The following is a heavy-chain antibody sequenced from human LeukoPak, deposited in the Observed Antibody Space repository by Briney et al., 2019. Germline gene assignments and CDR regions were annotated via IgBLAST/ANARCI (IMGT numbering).Heavy chain of an antibody. Sequence: PGRSLRLSCAASGFTFSSYAMHWVRQAPGKGLEWVAVISYDGSNKYYADSVKGRFTISRDNSQNTLYLQMSSLRVEDTAVYFCAKDSWPSEVVDASLGYYYYGMDVWGQGTTVTVSS. CDR2: ISYDGSNK. CDR3: AKDSWPSEVVDASLGYYYYGMDV. D-gene: IGHD2-15*01. V-gene: IGHV3-30-3*01. J-gene: IGHJ6*02. CDR1: GFTFSSYA.